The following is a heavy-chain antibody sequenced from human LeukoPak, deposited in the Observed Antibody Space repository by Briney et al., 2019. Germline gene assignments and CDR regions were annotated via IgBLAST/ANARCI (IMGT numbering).Heavy chain of an antibody. V-gene: IGHV3-30*04. D-gene: IGHD3-3*01. CDR1: GFTFSSYV. CDR3: ARGPPYYDFWSGYHIGYYFYMDL. J-gene: IGHJ6*03. Sequence: PGRSLSLLRAASGFTFSSYVVHWVRQAPGKGLEWVAVISYDGSNKYYADSVKGRFTISRDNSKNTLYLQMNSLRAEDTAVYYCARGPPYYDFWSGYHIGYYFYMDLWRKGTTVTVSS. CDR2: ISYDGSNK.